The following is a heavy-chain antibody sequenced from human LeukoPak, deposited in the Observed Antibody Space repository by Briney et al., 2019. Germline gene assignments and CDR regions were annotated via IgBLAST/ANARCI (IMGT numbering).Heavy chain of an antibody. CDR1: DEVITSNSW. D-gene: IGHD6-19*01. CDR3: ARVDSGLLNSGWYRPPYWYFDL. J-gene: IGHJ2*01. CDR2: IFHSGTT. V-gene: IGHV4-4*02. Sequence: KSSETLSLTCTVSDEVITSNSWWSWVRQSPGKGLEWIGEIFHSGTTRYKASLESRVTMLLDKSKNQFSLKLSSVTAADTAVYYCARVDSGLLNSGWYRPPYWYFDLWGRGTLVTVSS.